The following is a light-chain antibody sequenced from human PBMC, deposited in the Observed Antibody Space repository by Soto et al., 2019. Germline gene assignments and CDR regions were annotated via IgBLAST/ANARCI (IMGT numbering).Light chain of an antibody. V-gene: IGLV2-14*01. Sequence: QSVLTQPASVPVSPGQSITSSCTGTSSDVGGYNYVSWYQQHPGKAPKLMIYAVTDRPSGVSSRFSGSKSGNTASLTISGLQAEDEADYYCSSYTSSSTLFGTGTKVTVL. CDR2: AVT. J-gene: IGLJ1*01. CDR1: SSDVGGYNY. CDR3: SSYTSSSTL.